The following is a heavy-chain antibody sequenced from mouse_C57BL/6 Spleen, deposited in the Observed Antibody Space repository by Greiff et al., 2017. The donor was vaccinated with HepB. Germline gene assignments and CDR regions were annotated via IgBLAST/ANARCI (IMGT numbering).Heavy chain of an antibody. Sequence: QVQLQQSGAELVKPGASVKISCKASGYAFSSYWMNWVKQRPGKGLEWIGQIYPGDGDTTYNGKFKGKATLTADKSSSTAYMQLSSLTSEDSAVYFCARSKDYSNYYFDYWGQGTTLTVSS. CDR3: ARSKDYSNYYFDY. CDR1: GYAFSSYW. D-gene: IGHD2-5*01. J-gene: IGHJ2*01. V-gene: IGHV1-80*01. CDR2: IYPGDGDT.